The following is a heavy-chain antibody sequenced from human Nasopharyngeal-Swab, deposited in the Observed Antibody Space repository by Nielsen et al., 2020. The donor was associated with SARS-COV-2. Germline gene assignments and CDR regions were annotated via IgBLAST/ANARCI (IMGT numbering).Heavy chain of an antibody. J-gene: IGHJ4*02. D-gene: IGHD5-18*01. CDR3: ARDPSYGRKFDY. V-gene: IGHV3-48*02. Sequence: WIRQPPGKGLEWVSYISSSSSTIYYADSVKGRFTISRDNAKNSLYLQMNSLRDEDTAVYYCARDPSYGRKFDYWGQGTPVTVSS. CDR2: ISSSSSTI.